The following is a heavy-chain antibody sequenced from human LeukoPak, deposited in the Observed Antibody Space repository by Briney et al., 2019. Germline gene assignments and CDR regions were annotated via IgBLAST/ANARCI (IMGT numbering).Heavy chain of an antibody. CDR3: ASPTGDGYSYGPFDY. CDR1: GCTFTSYD. D-gene: IGHD5-18*01. V-gene: IGHV1-8*01. CDR2: MNPNSGNT. Sequence: ASVKVSCKASGCTFTSYDINWVRQATGRGLEWMGWMNPNSGNTGYAQKFQGRVTMTRNTSISTAYMELSSLRSEDTAVYYCASPTGDGYSYGPFDYWGQGTLVTVSS. J-gene: IGHJ4*02.